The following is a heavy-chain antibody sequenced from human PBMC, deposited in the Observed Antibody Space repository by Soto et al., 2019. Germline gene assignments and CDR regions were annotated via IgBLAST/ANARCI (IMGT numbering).Heavy chain of an antibody. CDR1: GYTFTNYA. J-gene: IGHJ4*02. Sequence: QVHLVQSGAEVKKPGASVKVSCKTSGYTFTNYALHWVRQAPTQSLVWMGWINTVNGSPEYSQKFQGRVTMTRDTPARTARMELSSLTSEDTAIYYCARGDRNSGGFDYWGQGALVIVSP. CDR2: INTVNGSP. D-gene: IGHD3-10*01. CDR3: ARGDRNSGGFDY. V-gene: IGHV1-3*04.